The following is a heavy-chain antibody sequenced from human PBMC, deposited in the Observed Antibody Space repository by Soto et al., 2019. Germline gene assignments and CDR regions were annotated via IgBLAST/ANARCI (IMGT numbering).Heavy chain of an antibody. D-gene: IGHD6-13*01. CDR3: ARRKAAAGTNYYYGMDV. CDR1: GYSFTSHG. J-gene: IGHJ6*02. V-gene: IGHV5-51*01. CDR2: IYPGDSDT. Sequence: GESLKISCKGSGYSFTSHGIAWVRQMPGRGLEWMGIIYPGDSDTRYSPTFQGQVTISADKSISTAYLQWSSLKASDTAMYYCARRKAAAGTNYYYGMDVWGQGTTVTVSS.